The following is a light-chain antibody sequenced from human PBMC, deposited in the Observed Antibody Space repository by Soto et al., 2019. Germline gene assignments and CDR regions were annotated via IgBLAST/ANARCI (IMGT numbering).Light chain of an antibody. Sequence: DIQMTQSPSTLSASVGDRVTITCRASQSISSWLAWYQQKPGTAPKLLIYKASTLQSGVPSRFSGSGSGTEFTLTISSLQPDDSATHYCQQGNYNWTFGQGTKVE. CDR1: QSISSW. CDR3: QQGNYNWT. V-gene: IGKV1-5*03. CDR2: KAS. J-gene: IGKJ1*01.